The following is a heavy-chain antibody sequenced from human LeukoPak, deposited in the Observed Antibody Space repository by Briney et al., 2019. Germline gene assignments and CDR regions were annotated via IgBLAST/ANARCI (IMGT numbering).Heavy chain of an antibody. D-gene: IGHD2-2*01. CDR1: GFTFGSYA. CDR3: ARDLLPGAPDYFDY. V-gene: IGHV3-30*04. Sequence: PGGSLRLSCAASGFTFGSYAMHWVRQAPGKGLEWVAVIAHDETNRFYADSVKGRFTISRDNSMNTLYLRMNSLRPEDTAVYFCARDLLPGAPDYFDYWDQGTLVTVSS. CDR2: IAHDETNR. J-gene: IGHJ4*02.